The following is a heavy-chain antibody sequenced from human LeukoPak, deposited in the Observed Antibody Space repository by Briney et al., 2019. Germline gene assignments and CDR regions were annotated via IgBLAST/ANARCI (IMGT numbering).Heavy chain of an antibody. Sequence: SQTLSLTCSVSGGSISSRDYYWSWIRQPPGKGLEWIGYVYNSGGTDSNPSLKNRVTISVDTSKNQFSLKLSSVSAEDTAVYYCTSYYHSRGLHDAFDIWGQGTLVTVSS. V-gene: IGHV4-30-4*01. D-gene: IGHD3-22*01. J-gene: IGHJ3*02. CDR2: VYNSGGT. CDR1: GGSISSRDYY. CDR3: TSYYHSRGLHDAFDI.